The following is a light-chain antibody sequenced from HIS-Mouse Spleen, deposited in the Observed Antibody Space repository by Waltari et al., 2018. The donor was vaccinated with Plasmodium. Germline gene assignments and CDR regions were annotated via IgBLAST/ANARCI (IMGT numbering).Light chain of an antibody. V-gene: IGLV3-10*01. CDR1: AFPTTY. CDR3: YSTDSSGNHRV. Sequence: SYELTPPPSVSVSPGQTATLTCSGDAFPTTYSYWYQQKSGQAPVLVIYEDSKRPSGIPERFSGSSSGTMATLTISGAQVEDEADYYCYSTDSSGNHRVFGGGTKLTVL. J-gene: IGLJ3*02. CDR2: EDS.